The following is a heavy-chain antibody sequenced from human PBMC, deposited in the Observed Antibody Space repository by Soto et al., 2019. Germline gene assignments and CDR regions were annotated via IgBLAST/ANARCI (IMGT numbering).Heavy chain of an antibody. CDR3: ARLGLPAPPAKYHHYRLDV. V-gene: IGHV4-59*01. CDR1: GGSITEYY. Sequence: LETLSLTCTVSGGSITEYYWSWIRQPAGRGPEFIGYIYHSVGTEYTPSLKSRVTISVDKSENQFSLQMRSVSAAGRAMCFCARLGLPAPPAKYHHYRLDVWGQGARVTVSS. J-gene: IGHJ6*02. CDR2: IYHSVGT.